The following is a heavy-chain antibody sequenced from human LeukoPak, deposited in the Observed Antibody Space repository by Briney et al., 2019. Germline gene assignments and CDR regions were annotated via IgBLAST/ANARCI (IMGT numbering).Heavy chain of an antibody. Sequence: SETLSLTRAVYGGSFSGYYWSWIRQPPGKGLEWIGEINHSGSTNYNPSLKSRVTISVDTSKNQFSLKLSSVTAADTAVYYCARGQSDYVWGRIGYYFDYWGQGTLVTVSS. V-gene: IGHV4-34*01. D-gene: IGHD3-16*01. CDR1: GGSFSGYY. CDR3: ARGQSDYVWGRIGYYFDY. J-gene: IGHJ4*02. CDR2: INHSGST.